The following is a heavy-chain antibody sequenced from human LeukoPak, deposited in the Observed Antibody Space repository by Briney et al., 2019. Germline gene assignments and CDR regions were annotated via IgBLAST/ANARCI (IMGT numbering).Heavy chain of an antibody. J-gene: IGHJ5*02. CDR2: IIPIFGTA. V-gene: IGHV1-69*13. CDR1: GGTFSSYA. Sequence: ASVKVSCRASGGTFSSYAISWVRHAPGQGLEWMGGIIPIFGTANYAQKFQGRVTITADESTSTAYMELSSLRSEDTAVYYCARAPKSRDFAPCGQGTLVTVSS. CDR3: ARAPKSRDFAP.